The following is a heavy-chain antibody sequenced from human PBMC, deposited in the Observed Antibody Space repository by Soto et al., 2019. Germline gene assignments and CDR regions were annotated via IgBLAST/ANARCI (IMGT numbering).Heavy chain of an antibody. J-gene: IGHJ4*02. D-gene: IGHD1-26*01. CDR3: ARRYGGNFDY. CDR1: GGSISSYY. CDR2: IYYSGST. V-gene: IGHV4-59*01. Sequence: SETLSLTCTVAGGSISSYYWSWIRQPPRKGLEWIGYIYYSGSTNYNPSLKSRVTISVDTSKNQFSLKLSSVTAADTAVYYCARRYGGNFDYWGQGTLVTVSS.